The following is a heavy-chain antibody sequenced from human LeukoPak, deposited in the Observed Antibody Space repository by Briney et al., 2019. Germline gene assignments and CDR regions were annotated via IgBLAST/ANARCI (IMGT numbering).Heavy chain of an antibody. V-gene: IGHV4-34*01. CDR1: GGSFSGYY. J-gene: IGHJ5*02. CDR3: ARGLSKVALAGNWFDP. CDR2: INHSGST. Sequence: SETLSLTCAVYGGSFSGYYWSWIRQPPGKGLEWIGEINHSGSTNYNPSLKSRVTISVDTSKNQFSLKLSSVTAADTAVYYCARGLSKVALAGNWFDPWGQGTLVTVSS. D-gene: IGHD6-19*01.